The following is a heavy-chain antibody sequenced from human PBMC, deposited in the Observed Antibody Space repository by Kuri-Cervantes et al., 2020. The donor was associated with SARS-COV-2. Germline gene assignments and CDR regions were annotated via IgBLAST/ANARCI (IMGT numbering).Heavy chain of an antibody. CDR3: ARGGWRAGDLVVPAATSDTKDYYYYYMDV. J-gene: IGHJ6*03. CDR2: INPSGGRT. Sequence: ASVKVSCKASGYTFSSYDMRWVRQAPGQGLEWMGRINPSGGRTSYAQKFQGRVTMTRDNSTSTAYMELSSLRSEDTAVYYCARGGWRAGDLVVPAATSDTKDYYYYYMDVWGKGTTVTVSS. V-gene: IGHV1-46*01. CDR1: GYTFSSYD. D-gene: IGHD2-2*01.